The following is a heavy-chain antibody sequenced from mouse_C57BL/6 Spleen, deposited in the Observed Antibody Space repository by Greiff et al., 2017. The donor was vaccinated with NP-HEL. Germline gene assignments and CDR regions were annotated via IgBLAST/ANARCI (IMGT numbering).Heavy chain of an antibody. CDR1: GFSFNTYA. CDR3: VRHEWGYYDAMDY. J-gene: IGHJ4*01. D-gene: IGHD2-2*01. Sequence: EVQLVESGGGLVQPKGSLKLSCAASGFSFNTYAMNWVRQAPGKGLEWVARIRSKSNNYATYYADSVKDRFTISRDDSESMLYLQMNNLKTEDTAMYYCVRHEWGYYDAMDYWGQGTSVTVSS. CDR2: IRSKSNNYAT. V-gene: IGHV10-1*01.